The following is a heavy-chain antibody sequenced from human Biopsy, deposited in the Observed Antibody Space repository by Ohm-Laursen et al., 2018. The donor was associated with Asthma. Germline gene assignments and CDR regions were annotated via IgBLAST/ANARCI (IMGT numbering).Heavy chain of an antibody. CDR1: GFTMGING. CDR3: ARALKTPYCSGGSCHDTKYYYYGMDV. D-gene: IGHD2-15*01. CDR2: LSFDGRST. J-gene: IGHJ6*02. V-gene: IGHV3-30*03. Sequence: SLRLSCAASGFTMGINGINWVRQAPGKGLEWMAFLSFDGRSTYYADFLKGRLSITRDNSRKTLFLHINSLRAEDTAVYYCARALKTPYCSGGSCHDTKYYYYGMDVWGQGTTVTVSS.